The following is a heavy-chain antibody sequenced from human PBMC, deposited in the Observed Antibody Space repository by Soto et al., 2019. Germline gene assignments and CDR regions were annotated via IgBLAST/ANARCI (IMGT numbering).Heavy chain of an antibody. J-gene: IGHJ4*02. CDR2: VAYDGINK. CDR1: GFTFNSYG. Sequence: VRLVESGGGVVRPGRSLRLTCAASGFTFNSYGMHWVRQAPGKGLEWVAVVAYDGINKHYGDSVKGRFTISRDNSQNTVYLQMDSLKSDDTAVYYCARGDGHFDPLDYWGQGTLVTVSS. D-gene: IGHD4-17*01. V-gene: IGHV3-30*03. CDR3: ARGDGHFDPLDY.